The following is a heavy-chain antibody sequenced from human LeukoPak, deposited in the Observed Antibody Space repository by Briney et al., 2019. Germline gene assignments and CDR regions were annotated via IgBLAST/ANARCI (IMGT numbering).Heavy chain of an antibody. CDR3: ARAGYSSSWYD. CDR1: GFTFSSYG. J-gene: IGHJ4*02. V-gene: IGHV3-33*01. D-gene: IGHD6-13*01. CDR2: IWYDGSNK. Sequence: GRSLRLSCAASGFTFSSYGMHWVRQAPGKGLEWVAVIWYDGSNKYYADSVKGRFTISRDNSKNTLYLQMNSLRAEDTAVYYCARAGYSSSWYDWGQGTLVTVSS.